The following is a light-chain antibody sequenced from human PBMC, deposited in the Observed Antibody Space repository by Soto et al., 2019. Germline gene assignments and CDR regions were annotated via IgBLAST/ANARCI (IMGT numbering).Light chain of an antibody. Sequence: DIQMTQSPSTLSASVGDRVTITCRAIQSISSWLAWYQQKPGKAPKLLIYKASSLESGVPSRFSGSGNGTEFTLAISSLRPDDFATYYCQQYKSYSWTFGQGTKVEIK. V-gene: IGKV1-5*03. CDR2: KAS. CDR3: QQYKSYSWT. J-gene: IGKJ1*01. CDR1: QSISSW.